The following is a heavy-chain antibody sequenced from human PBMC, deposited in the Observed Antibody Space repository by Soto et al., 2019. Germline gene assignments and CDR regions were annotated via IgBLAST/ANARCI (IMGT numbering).Heavy chain of an antibody. Sequence: GGSLRLSCAASGFTFSSYWMSWVRQAPGKGLEWVANIKQDGSEKYYVDSVKGRFTISRDNAKNSLYLQMNSLRAEDTAVYYCARTAYYDFWSGEGLCDYWGQGTLVTVSS. CDR2: IKQDGSEK. J-gene: IGHJ4*02. CDR1: GFTFSSYW. V-gene: IGHV3-7*01. D-gene: IGHD3-3*01. CDR3: ARTAYYDFWSGEGLCDY.